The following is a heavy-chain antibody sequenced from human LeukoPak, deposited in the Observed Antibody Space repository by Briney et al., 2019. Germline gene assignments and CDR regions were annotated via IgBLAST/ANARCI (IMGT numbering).Heavy chain of an antibody. CDR2: INPNSGGT. Sequence: ASVKVSCKASGYTFTGYYMHWVRQAPGQGLEWMGWINPNSGGTNYAQKFQGRVTMTRDTSISTAYVELSRLRSDDTAVYYCARDFLLRYCSGGSCYMTPHFGYWGQGTLVTVSS. CDR3: ARDFLLRYCSGGSCYMTPHFGY. J-gene: IGHJ4*02. V-gene: IGHV1-2*02. CDR1: GYTFTGYY. D-gene: IGHD2-15*01.